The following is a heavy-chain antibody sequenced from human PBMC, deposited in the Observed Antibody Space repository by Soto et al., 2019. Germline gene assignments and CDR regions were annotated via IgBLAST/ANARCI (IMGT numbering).Heavy chain of an antibody. J-gene: IGHJ4*02. CDR2: IWYDGSNK. CDR3: ARGMDIVVVVAATSTVTGIDY. V-gene: IGHV3-33*01. CDR1: GFTFSSYG. D-gene: IGHD2-15*01. Sequence: QVQLVESGGGVVQPGRSLRLSCAASGFTFSSYGMHWVRQAPGKGLEWVAVIWYDGSNKYYADSVKGRFTISRDNSKNTLYLQMNSLRAEDTAVYYCARGMDIVVVVAATSTVTGIDYWGQGTLDTVSS.